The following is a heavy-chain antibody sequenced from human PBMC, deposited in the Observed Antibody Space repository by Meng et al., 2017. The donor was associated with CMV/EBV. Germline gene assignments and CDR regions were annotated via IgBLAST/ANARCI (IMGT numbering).Heavy chain of an antibody. J-gene: IGHJ6*02. CDR3: ARAQVPSGYDFWSGYYTGGTYGMDV. V-gene: IGHV1-46*01. CDR1: GYTFTSYY. CDR2: INPSGGST. D-gene: IGHD3-3*01. Sequence: ASVKVSCKASGYTFTSYYMHWVRQAPGQGLEWMGIINPSGGSTSYAQKFQGRVTMTRDTSTSTVYMELSNLRSEDTAVYYCARAQVPSGYDFWSGYYTGGTYGMDVWGQGTTVTVSS.